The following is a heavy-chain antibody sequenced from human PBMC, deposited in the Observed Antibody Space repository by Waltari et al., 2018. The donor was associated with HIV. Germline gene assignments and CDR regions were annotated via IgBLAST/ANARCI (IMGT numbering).Heavy chain of an antibody. CDR2: SYYSGST. J-gene: IGHJ3*02. V-gene: IGHV4-39*07. Sequence: QLQLQESGPGLVKPSETLSPTCTVPGGSISSSSYYWGWIRQPPGKGLEWIGSSYYSGSTYYIPSLKSRVTISVATAKNQFSLRLSSVTAADTAVYYCARDILRGKGSGYHMPDAFDIWGQGTMVTVSS. D-gene: IGHD3-22*01. CDR1: GGSISSSSYY. CDR3: ARDILRGKGSGYHMPDAFDI.